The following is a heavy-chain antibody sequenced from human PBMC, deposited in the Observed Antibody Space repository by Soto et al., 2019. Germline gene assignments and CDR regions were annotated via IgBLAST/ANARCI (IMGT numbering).Heavy chain of an antibody. Sequence: VQLVESGGGVVQPGRSLRLSCAASGFTFSDYAMHWVRQAPGKGLEWVAVVSHDGRNTHYADSVKGRFTISRDSCKNSVSLEMPSLRAEATAVYYCAKGGRQWLVTSDFNYWGQGALVTVSS. D-gene: IGHD6-19*01. V-gene: IGHV3-30*18. CDR2: VSHDGRNT. CDR1: GFTFSDYA. J-gene: IGHJ4*02. CDR3: AKGGRQWLVTSDFNY.